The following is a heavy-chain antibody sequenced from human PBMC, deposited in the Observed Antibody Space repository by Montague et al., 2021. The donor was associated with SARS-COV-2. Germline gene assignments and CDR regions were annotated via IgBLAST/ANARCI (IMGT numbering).Heavy chain of an antibody. CDR1: GFTHSKYG. CDR3: VGDPGDPDTFDF. Sequence: SLRLSCVAYGFTHSKYGVHWVRQAPGKGLEWVASIWNDGSKKHHSDSVKGRFTISRDNSNNMLYLQMDSLRADDAGVYYCVGDPGDPDTFDFWGQGTQVTVSS. D-gene: IGHD7-27*01. J-gene: IGHJ4*02. V-gene: IGHV3-33*01. CDR2: IWNDGSKK.